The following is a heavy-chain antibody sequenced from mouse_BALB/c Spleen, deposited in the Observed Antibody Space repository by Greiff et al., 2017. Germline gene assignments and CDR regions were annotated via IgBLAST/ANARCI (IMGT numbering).Heavy chain of an antibody. J-gene: IGHJ2*01. D-gene: IGHD3-3*01. Sequence: DVKLVESGGGLVQPGGSMKLSCVASGFTFSSYWMSWVRQSPEKGLEWVAEIRLKSDNYATHYAESVKGKFTISRDDSKSRLYLQMNSLRAEDTGIYYCTRGTRYYFDYWGQGTTLTVSS. CDR2: IRLKSDNYAT. V-gene: IGHV6-6*02. CDR3: TRGTRYYFDY. CDR1: GFTFSSYW.